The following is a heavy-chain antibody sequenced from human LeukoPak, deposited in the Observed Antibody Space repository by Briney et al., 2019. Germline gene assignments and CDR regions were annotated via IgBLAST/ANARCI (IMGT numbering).Heavy chain of an antibody. CDR2: ISSNGGST. J-gene: IGHJ3*02. V-gene: IGHV3-64*01. D-gene: IGHD3-10*01. CDR1: GFTFSSYA. Sequence: GGSLRLSCAASGFTFSSYAMHWVRQAPGKGLEYVSAISSNGGSTYYANSVKGRFTISRDNSKNTLYLQMGSLRAEDMAVYYCARDISGSYYGDAFDIWGQGTMVTVSS. CDR3: ARDISGSYYGDAFDI.